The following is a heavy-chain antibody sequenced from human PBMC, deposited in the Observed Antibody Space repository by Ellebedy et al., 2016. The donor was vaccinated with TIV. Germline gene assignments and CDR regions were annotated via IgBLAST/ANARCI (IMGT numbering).Heavy chain of an antibody. J-gene: IGHJ5*02. CDR1: GGSLTPYF. CDR2: IYYSGNT. V-gene: IGHV4-59*08. D-gene: IGHD3-9*01. Sequence: SETLSLTCTVSGGSLTPYFWSWMRRPPGKGLEWIGDIYYSGNTNYNPSLKSRVSMSLDTSKNQFSLKLSSVTAADTAVYYCARLNYDILTGSGDWFDPWGQGTLVTVSS. CDR3: ARLNYDILTGSGDWFDP.